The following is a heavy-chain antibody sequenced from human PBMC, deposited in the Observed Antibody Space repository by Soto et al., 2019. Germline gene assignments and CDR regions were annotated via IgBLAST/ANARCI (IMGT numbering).Heavy chain of an antibody. D-gene: IGHD2-2*01. Sequence: SETLSLTCTVSGGSVSGYYWSWIRQPPGKGLEWLGYIFYRGTTKYSPPAKGRVTISVDTSKNQFSLKLSSVTAADTAVYYCTRHAIIPKLQYGMDVWGQGTAVTVSS. CDR2: IFYRGTT. V-gene: IGHV4-59*02. CDR3: TRHAIIPKLQYGMDV. CDR1: GGSVSGYY. J-gene: IGHJ6*02.